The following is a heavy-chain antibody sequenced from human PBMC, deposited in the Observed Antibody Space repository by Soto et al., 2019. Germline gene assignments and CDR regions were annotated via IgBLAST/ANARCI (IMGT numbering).Heavy chain of an antibody. Sequence: GGSLRLSCAASGFTFSTYSINWVRQAPGKGLEWISYISDNSSVIYYADAVKGRFTISRDNAKNSLYLQMNSLRDEDTAVYYCARDRDAYCSKGIRSGPYFDYWGQGTLVPVSS. J-gene: IGHJ4*02. D-gene: IGHD2-8*01. CDR3: ARDRDAYCSKGIRSGPYFDY. CDR2: ISDNSSVI. CDR1: GFTFSTYS. V-gene: IGHV3-48*02.